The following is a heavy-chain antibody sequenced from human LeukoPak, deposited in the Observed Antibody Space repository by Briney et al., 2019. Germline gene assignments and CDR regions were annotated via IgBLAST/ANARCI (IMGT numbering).Heavy chain of an antibody. Sequence: SETLSLTCTVSGGSISSGSYYWSWIRQPAGKGLEWIGRIYTSGSTNYNPSLKSRVTLSVDTSKNQFSLKLSSVTAADTAVYYCASPKYDYGDYEEDYWGHGTLVTVSS. D-gene: IGHD4-17*01. CDR1: GGSISSGSYY. CDR3: ASPKYDYGDYEEDY. CDR2: IYTSGST. J-gene: IGHJ4*01. V-gene: IGHV4-61*02.